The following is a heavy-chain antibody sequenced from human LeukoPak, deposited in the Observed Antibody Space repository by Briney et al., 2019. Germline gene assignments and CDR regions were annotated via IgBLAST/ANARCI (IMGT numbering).Heavy chain of an antibody. D-gene: IGHD3-22*01. CDR3: ARDDGWGYSSGSTSAGY. V-gene: IGHV4-38-2*02. Sequence: PSETLSLTCTVSGYSISSGYYWGWIRQPPGKGLEWIGTIYHSGSTYYNPSLKSRVTISVDTSKNQFSLKLSSVTAADTAVYYCARDDGWGYSSGSTSAGYWGQGTLVTVSS. J-gene: IGHJ4*02. CDR1: GYSISSGYY. CDR2: IYHSGST.